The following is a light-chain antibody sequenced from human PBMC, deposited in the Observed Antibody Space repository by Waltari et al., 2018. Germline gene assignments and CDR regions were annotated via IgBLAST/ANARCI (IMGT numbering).Light chain of an antibody. CDR3: CSYAPSGTVV. CDR1: TSDVGSYNL. J-gene: IGLJ2*01. Sequence: QSALTQPASVSGSPGQSLTISCTGTTSDVGSYNLVSWYQQHPGEAPKLMIYEVSKRPSGISNHFSGSKSGNTASLTISGLQAEDEADYYCCSYAPSGTVVFGGGTKVTVL. CDR2: EVS. V-gene: IGLV2-23*02.